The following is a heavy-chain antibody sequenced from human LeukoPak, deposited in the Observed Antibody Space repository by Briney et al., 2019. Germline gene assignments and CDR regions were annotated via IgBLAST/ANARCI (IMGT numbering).Heavy chain of an antibody. V-gene: IGHV1-2*02. CDR1: EYIFTGYY. Sequence: ASVKLSCKASEYIFTGYYMHWVRQAPGQGLEWMGWINPNSGGTNYAQKFQGRVTMTRDTSISTAYMELSRLRSDDTAVYYCAFFEYSSSSSHYWGQGTLVTVSS. J-gene: IGHJ4*02. CDR3: AFFEYSSSSSHY. D-gene: IGHD6-6*01. CDR2: INPNSGGT.